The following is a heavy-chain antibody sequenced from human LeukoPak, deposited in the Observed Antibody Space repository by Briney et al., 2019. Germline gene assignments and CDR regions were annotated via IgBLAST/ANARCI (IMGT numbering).Heavy chain of an antibody. CDR3: ARHYDILTGYHPPDRRAFDI. J-gene: IGHJ3*02. D-gene: IGHD3-9*01. V-gene: IGHV4-59*08. CDR2: IYYSGTT. CDR1: GGSISRYY. Sequence: PSETLSLTCTVSGGSISRYYWNWIRQPPGKGLEWIGYIYYSGTTNYNPSLKSRVTISVDTSKNQFSLKLSSVTAADTAVYYCARHYDILTGYHPPDRRAFDIWGQGTMVTVSS.